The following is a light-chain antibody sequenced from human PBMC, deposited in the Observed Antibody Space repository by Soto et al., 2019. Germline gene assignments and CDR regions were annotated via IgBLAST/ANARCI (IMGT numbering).Light chain of an antibody. V-gene: IGLV3-1*01. Sequence: SYELTQPPSVYVSPVQTASITCSGDKLGDKYACWYQQKPGQSPVLVIYQDSKRPSGIPERFSGSNSGNTATLTISGTQAMDEADYYCQAWDSSTYVFGTGTKLTVL. CDR3: QAWDSSTYV. CDR1: KLGDKY. CDR2: QDS. J-gene: IGLJ1*01.